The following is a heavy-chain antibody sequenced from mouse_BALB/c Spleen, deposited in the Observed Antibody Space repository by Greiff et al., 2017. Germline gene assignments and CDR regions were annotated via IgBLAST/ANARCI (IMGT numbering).Heavy chain of an antibody. D-gene: IGHD2-3*01. V-gene: IGHV5-6-5*01. Sequence: DVKLVESGGGLVKPGGSLKLSCAASGFTFSSYAMSWVRQTPEKRLEWVASISSGGSTYYPDSVKGRFTISRDNARNILYLQMSSLRSEDTAMYYCARGRGYYEYWGQGTTLTVSA. CDR1: GFTFSSYA. J-gene: IGHJ2*01. CDR2: ISSGGST. CDR3: ARGRGYYEY.